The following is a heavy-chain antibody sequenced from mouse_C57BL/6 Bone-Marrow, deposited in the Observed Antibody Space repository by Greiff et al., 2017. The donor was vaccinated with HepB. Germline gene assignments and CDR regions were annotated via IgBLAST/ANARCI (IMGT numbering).Heavy chain of an antibody. Sequence: QVQLQQSGAELARPGASVKMSCKASGYTFTSYTMHWVKQRPGQGLEWIGYINPSSGYTKYNQKFKDKATLNADKSSSTAYMQLSSLTSEDSAVYYCARLYGYDVWFAYWGQGTLVTVSA. CDR1: GYTFTSYT. CDR2: INPSSGYT. V-gene: IGHV1-4*01. D-gene: IGHD2-2*01. J-gene: IGHJ3*01. CDR3: ARLYGYDVWFAY.